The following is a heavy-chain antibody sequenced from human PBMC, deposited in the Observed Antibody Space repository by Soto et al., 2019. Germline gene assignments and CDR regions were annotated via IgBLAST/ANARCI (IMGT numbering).Heavy chain of an antibody. CDR1: GGSVRAPDW. Sequence: SETLSLTCTLSGGSVRAPDWWNWVRQSPDKGLEWIAEVHISGHSNYNPSLRSRVSVSIDSSKNQFYLNLNSVTAADTAIYYCARVRQGCSANNCYFDPWGQGXQVTVYS. CDR3: ARVRQGCSANNCYFDP. CDR2: VHISGHS. V-gene: IGHV4-4*02. J-gene: IGHJ5*01. D-gene: IGHD1-1*01.